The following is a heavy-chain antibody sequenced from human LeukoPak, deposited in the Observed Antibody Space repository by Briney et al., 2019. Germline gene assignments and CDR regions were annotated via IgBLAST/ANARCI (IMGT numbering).Heavy chain of an antibody. V-gene: IGHV4-59*01. D-gene: IGHD2-21*01. CDR3: ARVIAGRDAFDI. J-gene: IGHJ3*02. CDR2: IYYSGST. CDR1: GGSISSYY. Sequence: SETLSLTCTVSGGSISSYYWSWIRQPPGKGLEWIGYIYYSGSTNYNPSLKSRVTISVDTSKNQFSLKLSSVTDADTAVYYCARVIAGRDAFDIWGQGTMVTVSS.